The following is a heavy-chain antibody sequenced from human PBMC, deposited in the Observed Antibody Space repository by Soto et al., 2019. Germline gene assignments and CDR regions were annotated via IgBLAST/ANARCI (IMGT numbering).Heavy chain of an antibody. CDR2: IYYSGST. D-gene: IGHD4-17*01. J-gene: IGHJ4*02. CDR1: GGSISSYY. CDR3: ARVGYGGNSVGFDY. Sequence: SETLSLTCTVSGGSISSYYWSWIRQPPGKGLEWIGYIYYSGSTNYNPSLKSRVTISVDTSKNQFSLKLSSVTAADTAVYYCARVGYGGNSVGFDYWGQGTLVTVSS. V-gene: IGHV4-59*01.